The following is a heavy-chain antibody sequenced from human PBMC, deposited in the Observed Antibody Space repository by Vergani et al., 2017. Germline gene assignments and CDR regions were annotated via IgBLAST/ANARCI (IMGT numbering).Heavy chain of an antibody. J-gene: IGHJ6*03. CDR2: IDHTGRP. D-gene: IGHD4-11*01. Sequence: QVQLQQWGGGLLKPSETLSLTCVVNGGSFTSYHWTWIRQSPGEGLEWVGDIDHTGRPDYNPSLKSRLTMSVDKSRNPFSLTLTSVTATDTAIYFCARVNTETNGHLYYYYFMDVWVQGTAVAV. CDR1: GGSFTSYH. V-gene: IGHV4-34*01. CDR3: ARVNTETNGHLYYYYFMDV.